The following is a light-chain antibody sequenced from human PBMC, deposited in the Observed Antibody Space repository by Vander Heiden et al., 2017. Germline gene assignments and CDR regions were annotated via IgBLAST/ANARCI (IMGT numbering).Light chain of an antibody. J-gene: IGLJ2*01. CDR1: SSDVGNYNL. Sequence: QSALTPPASASGSPGPPITISCSRTSSDVGNYNLVSWYQQHPGKAPKLILYEVNKRPSGVSNRVSGSKSGNTASLTIAGLQAEDEADYYYCSYAGRSTLVFGGGTKLTVL. V-gene: IGLV2-23*02. CDR2: EVN. CDR3: CSYAGRSTLV.